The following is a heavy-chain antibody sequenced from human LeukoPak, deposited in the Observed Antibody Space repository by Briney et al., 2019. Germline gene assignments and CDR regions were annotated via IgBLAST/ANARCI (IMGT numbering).Heavy chain of an antibody. CDR2: IYSGGST. CDR3: ARAVSIVGYYDY. V-gene: IGHV3-53*01. Sequence: GGSLRLSCAASGFTVSSNYMSWVRQAPGKGLEWVSVIYSGGSTYYADSVKGRFTISRDNSKNTLYLQMNSLRAEDTAVYYCARAVSIVGYYDYWGQGTLVTVSS. CDR1: GFTVSSNY. J-gene: IGHJ4*02. D-gene: IGHD1-26*01.